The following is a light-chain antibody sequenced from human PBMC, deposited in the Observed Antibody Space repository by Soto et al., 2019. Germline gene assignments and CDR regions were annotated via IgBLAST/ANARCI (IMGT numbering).Light chain of an antibody. V-gene: IGKV1-16*02. CDR2: GAS. CDR3: QQYNSYPVT. J-gene: IGKJ5*01. Sequence: DIQMTQSPFSLSASVGDRVTITCRASQAISNYLAWFQQKPGEAPKALIYGASSLLSGVPSKFSGSGSGTDFTLTISSLQPEDFATYYCQQYNSYPVTFGQGTRLEIK. CDR1: QAISNY.